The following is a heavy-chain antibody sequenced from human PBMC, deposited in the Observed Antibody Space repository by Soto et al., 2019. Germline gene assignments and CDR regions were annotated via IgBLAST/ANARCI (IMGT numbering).Heavy chain of an antibody. V-gene: IGHV3-30-3*01. CDR3: ERPYSSGWYGALDY. D-gene: IGHD6-19*01. CDR1: GFTFSSYA. CDR2: ISYDGSNK. J-gene: IGHJ4*02. Sequence: PGWSLRLSCTASGFTFSSYAMHWVRQAPGKGLEWVAVISYDGSNKYYADSVKGRFTISRDNSKNTMYLQMNSLRVEDTAVYYCERPYSSGWYGALDYWGQGPLVTVSA.